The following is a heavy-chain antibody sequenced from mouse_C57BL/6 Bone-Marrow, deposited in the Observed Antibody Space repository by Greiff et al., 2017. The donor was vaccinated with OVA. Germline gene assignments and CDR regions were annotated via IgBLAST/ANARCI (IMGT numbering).Heavy chain of an antibody. V-gene: IGHV14-4*01. CDR1: GFNIKDDY. CDR2: IDPENGDT. Sequence: EVQLVESGAELVRPGASVKLSCTASGFNIKDDYMHWVKQRPEQGLEWIGWIDPENGDTEYASKFQGKATITADTSSNTAYLQLSSLTSEDTAVYYCRFFWYFDVWGTGTTVTVSS. J-gene: IGHJ1*03. CDR3: RFFWYFDV.